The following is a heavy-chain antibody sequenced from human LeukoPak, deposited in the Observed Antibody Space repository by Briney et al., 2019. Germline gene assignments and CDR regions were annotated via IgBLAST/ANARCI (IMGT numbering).Heavy chain of an antibody. CDR2: INHSWST. V-gene: IGHV4-38-2*02. CDR3: ATRDSGSSWYFWFDP. J-gene: IGHJ5*02. D-gene: IGHD6-13*01. Sequence: SETLSLTCTVSGYSISNNFYWAWIRQSPGKGLEWIVSINHSWSTYYNPSLKSRVTISVDTSKNQFSLKLSSVTAADTAVYYCATRDSGSSWYFWFDPWGQGTLVTVSS. CDR1: GYSISNNFY.